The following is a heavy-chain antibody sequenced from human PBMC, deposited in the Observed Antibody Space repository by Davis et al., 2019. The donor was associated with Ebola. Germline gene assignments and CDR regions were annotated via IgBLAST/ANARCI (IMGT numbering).Heavy chain of an antibody. Sequence: GESLKISCAASGFTLSSYGMYWVRQAPGKGLEWVATISSDGRNKYYKDSVKGRFTISRDNSKDTLYLQMRSLRTEDTAVYYCVKDRFTVVVVHGGFDYWGQGTLVTVSS. J-gene: IGHJ4*02. CDR1: GFTLSSYG. CDR2: ISSDGRNK. V-gene: IGHV3-30*18. CDR3: VKDRFTVVVVHGGFDY. D-gene: IGHD2-15*01.